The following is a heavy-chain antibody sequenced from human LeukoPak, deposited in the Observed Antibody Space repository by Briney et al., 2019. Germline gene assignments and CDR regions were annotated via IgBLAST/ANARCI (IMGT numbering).Heavy chain of an antibody. Sequence: GGSLRLSCAASGFTVSSNYMTWVRQAPGKGLEWVSIIYSGGTTYYADSVKGRFTIPRDNSKNTLYLQINTLRAEETAVYYCARADSGNSLTYWGQGTLVTVSS. CDR3: ARADSGNSLTY. CDR2: IYSGGTT. J-gene: IGHJ4*02. D-gene: IGHD1-26*01. CDR1: GFTVSSNY. V-gene: IGHV3-53*01.